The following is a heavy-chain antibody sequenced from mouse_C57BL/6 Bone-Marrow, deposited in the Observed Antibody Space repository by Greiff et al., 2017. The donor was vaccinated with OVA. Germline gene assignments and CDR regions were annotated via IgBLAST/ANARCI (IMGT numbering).Heavy chain of an antibody. D-gene: IGHD2-1*01. J-gene: IGHJ4*01. V-gene: IGHV1-7*01. CDR2: INPSSGYT. CDR1: GYTFTSYW. Sequence: QVHVKQSGAELAKPGASVKLSCKASGYTFTSYWMHWVKQRPGQGLEWIGYINPSSGYTKYNQKFKDKATLTADKSSSTAYMQLSSLTYEDSAVYYCATGDGNYENPAMDYWGQGTSVTVSS. CDR3: ATGDGNYENPAMDY.